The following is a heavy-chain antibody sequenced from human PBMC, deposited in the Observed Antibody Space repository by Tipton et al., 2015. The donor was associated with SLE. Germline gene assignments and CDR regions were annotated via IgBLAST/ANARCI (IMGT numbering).Heavy chain of an antibody. Sequence: TLSLTCTVSGGSISSDTYYWGWIRQPPGTQLEWIGSINYRGTTYYNPSLRGRVVISVDPSNNQFSLKLTSVTAADTAVYYCARVAVGFSSDWLSPGGMDVWGQGTTVTVSS. CDR1: GGSISSDTYY. D-gene: IGHD3-22*01. CDR3: ARVAVGFSSDWLSPGGMDV. J-gene: IGHJ6*02. V-gene: IGHV4-39*07. CDR2: INYRGTT.